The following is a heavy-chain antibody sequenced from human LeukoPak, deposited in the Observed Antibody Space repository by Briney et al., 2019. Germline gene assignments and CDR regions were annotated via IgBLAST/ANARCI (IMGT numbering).Heavy chain of an antibody. CDR1: GYTFTGYY. CDR3: ARSGYCSSTSCYFYWFDP. Sequence: ASVKVSCKASGYTFTGYYMHWVRQAPGQGLEWMGWINPNSGGTNYAQKFQGWATMTRDTSISTAYMELSRLRSDDTAVYYCARSGYCSSTSCYFYWFDPWGQGTLVTVSS. CDR2: INPNSGGT. J-gene: IGHJ5*02. V-gene: IGHV1-2*04. D-gene: IGHD2-2*01.